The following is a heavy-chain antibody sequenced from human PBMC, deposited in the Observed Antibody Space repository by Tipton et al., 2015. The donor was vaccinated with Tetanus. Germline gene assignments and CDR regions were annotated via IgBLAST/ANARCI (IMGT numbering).Heavy chain of an antibody. Sequence: SLRLSCAASGFTFSGYSMNWVRQAPGKGLEWISSISSSGSHMYYAESVRGRFSISRDNSKNTLYLQMNSLRAEDTALYYCARDSDGQWLVPVIGYWGQGTLVSVSS. J-gene: IGHJ4*02. CDR2: ISSSGSHM. V-gene: IGHV3-21*04. D-gene: IGHD6-19*01. CDR1: GFTFSGYS. CDR3: ARDSDGQWLVPVIGY.